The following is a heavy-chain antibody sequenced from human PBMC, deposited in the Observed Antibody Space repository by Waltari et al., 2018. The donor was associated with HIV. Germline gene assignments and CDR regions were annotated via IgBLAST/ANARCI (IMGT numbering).Heavy chain of an antibody. CDR2: ISSTISST. V-gene: IGHV3-21*01. D-gene: IGHD5-12*01. Sequence: EVHLVESGGGLVKPGGSLRLSWAASGFTFSSYSMNWVRQAPGKGLEWVSSISSTISSTSYADSVKGRFTISRDNAKNSLYLQMNSLRAEDTAVYYCVRVEFGGYAYGYWGQGTLVTVSS. CDR3: VRVEFGGYAYGY. CDR1: GFTFSSYS. J-gene: IGHJ4*02.